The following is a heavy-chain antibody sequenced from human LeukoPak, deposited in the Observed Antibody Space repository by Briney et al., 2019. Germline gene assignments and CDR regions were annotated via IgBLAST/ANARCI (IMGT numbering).Heavy chain of an antibody. CDR3: ARENDYDDYGAFDI. D-gene: IGHD4-17*01. J-gene: IGHJ3*02. Sequence: ASVKVSCKASGGTFSSYAISWVRQAPGQGLEWMGGIIPIFGTANYAQKFQGRVTITADESTSTAYMELSSLRSEDTAVYYCARENDYDDYGAFDIWGQGTMVTVSS. V-gene: IGHV1-69*13. CDR2: IIPIFGTA. CDR1: GGTFSSYA.